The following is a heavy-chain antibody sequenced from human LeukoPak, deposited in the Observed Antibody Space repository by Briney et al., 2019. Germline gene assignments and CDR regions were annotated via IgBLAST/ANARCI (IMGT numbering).Heavy chain of an antibody. CDR3: ASGRSSGWPYNWFDP. CDR1: GGSISSGSYY. J-gene: IGHJ5*02. CDR2: IYTSGST. Sequence: SQTLSLTCTVSGGSISSGSYYWGWIRQPAGKGLEWIGRIYTSGSTNYNPSLKSRVTISVDTSKNQFSLKLSSLTAADTAVYYYASGRSSGWPYNWFDPWGQGTLVTVSS. V-gene: IGHV4-61*02. D-gene: IGHD6-19*01.